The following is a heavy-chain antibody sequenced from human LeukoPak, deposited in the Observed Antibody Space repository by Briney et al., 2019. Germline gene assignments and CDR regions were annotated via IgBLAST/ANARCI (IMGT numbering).Heavy chain of an antibody. V-gene: IGHV3-43D*03. CDR1: GFTFVGYA. CDR2: INWDGGST. D-gene: IGHD1-1*01. Sequence: GGSLRLSCAASGFTFVGYAMHWVRQAPGKGLEWVSLINWDGGSTYYADSVKGRFTISRDNSKNSLYLEMNSLRAEDTALYYCVKAPTLTGTAYYFDYWGQGTLVTVSS. J-gene: IGHJ4*02. CDR3: VKAPTLTGTAYYFDY.